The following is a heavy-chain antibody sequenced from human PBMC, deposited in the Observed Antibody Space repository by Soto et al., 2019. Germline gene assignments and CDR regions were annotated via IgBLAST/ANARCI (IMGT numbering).Heavy chain of an antibody. D-gene: IGHD2-2*01. CDR3: ASDGDCSSTSCIYYYYGMDV. CDR2: IIPIFGTA. V-gene: IGHV1-69*01. Sequence: QVQLVQSGAEVKKPGSSVKVSCKASGGTFSSYAISWVRQAPGQGLEWMGGIIPIFGTANYAQKFQGRVTITADESTSTAYMELSSLRSEDTTVYYCASDGDCSSTSCIYYYYGMDVWGQGTTVTVSS. CDR1: GGTFSSYA. J-gene: IGHJ6*02.